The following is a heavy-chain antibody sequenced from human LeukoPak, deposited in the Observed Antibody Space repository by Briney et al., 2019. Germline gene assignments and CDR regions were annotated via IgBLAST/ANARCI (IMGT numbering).Heavy chain of an antibody. CDR2: INSDARST. Sequence: GGSLRLSCAASGIIFSNYWMHWVRQAPGKGLVWVSRINSDARSTSYADSVKGRFTISRDNAKNTLYLQMNSLRAEDTAVYYCAKDHYDFWSGYYDYRGQGTLVTVSS. V-gene: IGHV3-74*01. CDR3: AKDHYDFWSGYYDY. CDR1: GIIFSNYW. J-gene: IGHJ4*02. D-gene: IGHD3-3*01.